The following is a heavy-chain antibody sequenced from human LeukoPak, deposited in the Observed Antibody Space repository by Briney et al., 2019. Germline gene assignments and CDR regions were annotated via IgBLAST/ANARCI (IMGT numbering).Heavy chain of an antibody. V-gene: IGHV4-59*01. D-gene: IGHD6-13*01. CDR1: GGSIGTNY. CDR3: ARSDTHHIHSSSWHFDY. J-gene: IGHJ4*02. Sequence: SETLSLTCSVAGGSIGTNYWSWIRQVPGKGLEWIGYSSYSGSSNYNPSLKSRVTISVDTSKTQFSLYLNSVTAADTAVYYCARSDTHHIHSSSWHFDYWGQGTLVTVSS. CDR2: SSYSGSS.